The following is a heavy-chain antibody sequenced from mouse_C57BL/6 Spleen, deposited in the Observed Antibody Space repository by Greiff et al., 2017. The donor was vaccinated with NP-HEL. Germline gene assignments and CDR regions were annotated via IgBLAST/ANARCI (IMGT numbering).Heavy chain of an antibody. CDR1: GFTFTDYY. J-gene: IGHJ4*01. CDR3: ARNYYGSSPTYAMDY. V-gene: IGHV7-3*01. D-gene: IGHD1-1*01. CDR2: IRNKANGYTT. Sequence: EVKLMESGGGLVQPGGSLSLSCAASGFTFTDYYMSWVRQPPGKALEWLGFIRNKANGYTTEYSASVKGRFTISRDNSQSILYLQMNALRAEDSATYYCARNYYGSSPTYAMDYWGQGTSVTVSS.